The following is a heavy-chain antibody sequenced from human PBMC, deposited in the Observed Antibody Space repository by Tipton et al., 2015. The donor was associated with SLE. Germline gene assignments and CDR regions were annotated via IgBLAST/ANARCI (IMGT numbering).Heavy chain of an antibody. CDR3: SRQVREQLVMMDV. J-gene: IGHJ6*04. CDR2: IRNKGNNYAT. Sequence: SLRLSCAASGFTLAGSTIHWVRQTSGKGLEWVGRIRNKGNNYATAYDATVKGRFTISRDDSKNMAYLQMDSLKTEDTAVYYCSRQVREQLVMMDVWGKGTTVTVSS. V-gene: IGHV3-73*01. CDR1: GFTLAGST. D-gene: IGHD6-13*01.